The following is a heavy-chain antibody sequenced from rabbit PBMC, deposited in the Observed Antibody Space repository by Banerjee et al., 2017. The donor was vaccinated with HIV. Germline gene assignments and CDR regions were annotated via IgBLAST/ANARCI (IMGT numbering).Heavy chain of an antibody. V-gene: IGHV1S45*01. CDR1: GFSFSGSYW. D-gene: IGHD4-1*01. J-gene: IGHJ4*01. CDR2: IYADSSDST. Sequence: QEQLEESGGDLVKPEGSLTLTCKASGFSFSGSYWICWVRQAPGKGLEWIACIYADSSDSTAYASWAKGRFTISRTSSTTVTLQMTSLTAADTATYFCARDLAGVIGWNFNLWGPGTLVTVS. CDR3: ARDLAGVIGWNFNL.